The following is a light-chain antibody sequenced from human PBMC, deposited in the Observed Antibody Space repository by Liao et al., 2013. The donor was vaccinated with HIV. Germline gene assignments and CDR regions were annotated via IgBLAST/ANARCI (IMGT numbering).Light chain of an antibody. V-gene: IGLV3-1*01. CDR1: ALPKQY. CDR2: KDS. J-gene: IGLJ3*02. Sequence: SYELTQPPSVSVSPGQTARITCSGDALPKQYAYWYQQKPGQAPVLVIYKDSKRPSGIPERFSGSNSGNTATLTISGTQAMDEADYYCQAWDSSIAWVFGGGTKLTVL. CDR3: QAWDSSIAWV.